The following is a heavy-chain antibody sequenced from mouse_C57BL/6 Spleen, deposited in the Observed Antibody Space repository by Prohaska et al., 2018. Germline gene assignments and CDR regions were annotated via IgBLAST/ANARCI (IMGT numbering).Heavy chain of an antibody. V-gene: IGHV5-9-1*02. CDR3: TRAWDTVIGHYFDY. D-gene: IGHD1-1*01. CDR2: ISSGGDYI. J-gene: IGHJ2*01. Sequence: VESGEGLVKSGGSLKLSCAASGFTFSSDAMSWVRQTPEKRLEWVAYISSGGDYIYYADTVKGRFTISRDNARNTLYLQMSSLKSEATAMYYCTRAWDTVIGHYFDYWGQGTTLTVSS. CDR1: GFTFSSDA.